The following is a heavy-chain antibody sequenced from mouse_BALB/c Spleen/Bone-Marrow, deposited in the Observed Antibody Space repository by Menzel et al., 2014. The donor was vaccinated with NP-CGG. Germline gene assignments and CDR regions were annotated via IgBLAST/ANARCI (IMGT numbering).Heavy chain of an antibody. V-gene: IGHV4-1*02. CDR1: GFDFSRYW. CDR3: ARLGYYGWFAY. J-gene: IGHJ3*01. Sequence: EVKLMESGGGLVQPGGSLKLSCAASGFDFSRYWMSWVRQAPGKGLQWIGEINPESNTVNYTPSLKDKFIMSRDNAKNTLYLQMSKVRSEDTALYCCARLGYYGWFAYWGQGTLVTVSA. CDR2: INPESNTV. D-gene: IGHD2-3*01.